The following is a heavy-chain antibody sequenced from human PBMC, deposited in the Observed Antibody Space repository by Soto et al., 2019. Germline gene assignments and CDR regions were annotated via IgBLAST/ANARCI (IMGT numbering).Heavy chain of an antibody. D-gene: IGHD4-17*01. V-gene: IGHV4-61*01. Sequence: ASETLSLTCTVSGGSVSSGSYYWSWIRQPPGKGLEWIGYIYYSGSTNYNPSLKSRVTVSVDTSKNQFSLKLSSVTAADTAVYFCPTDSTVTTIYYYYGMDVWGQGTTVTVSS. CDR1: GGSVSSGSYY. CDR2: IYYSGST. J-gene: IGHJ6*02. CDR3: PTDSTVTTIYYYYGMDV.